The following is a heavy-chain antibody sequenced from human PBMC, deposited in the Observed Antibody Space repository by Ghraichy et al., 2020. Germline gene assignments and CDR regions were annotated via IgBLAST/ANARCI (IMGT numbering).Heavy chain of an antibody. CDR3: AKKRIAVAALAD. D-gene: IGHD6-19*01. V-gene: IGHV3-23*01. CDR2: ISGSGDST. CDR1: GFTFNSHA. J-gene: IGHJ4*02. Sequence: GGSLRLSCAACGFTFNSHAMSWVRRAPGKGLEWVSSISGSGDSTYYADSVKGRFTISRDNSKNTLYLQMNSLRAEDTAVYYCAKKRIAVAALADWGQGILVTVSS.